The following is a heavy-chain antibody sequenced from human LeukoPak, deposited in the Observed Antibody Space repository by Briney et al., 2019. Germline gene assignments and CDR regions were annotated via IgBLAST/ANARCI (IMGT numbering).Heavy chain of an antibody. V-gene: IGHV4-59*01. CDR2: IHYSGST. J-gene: IGHJ6*03. CDR1: GGSISSYY. Sequence: SETLSLTCTVSGGSISSYYWSWIRQPPGKGLEWIGYIHYSGSTNYNPSLKSRVTISVDTSKNQFSLKLSSVTAADTAVYYCARTTEGGYTYGYFYYYYMDVWGKGTTVTVSS. CDR3: ARTTEGGYTYGYFYYYYMDV. D-gene: IGHD5-18*01.